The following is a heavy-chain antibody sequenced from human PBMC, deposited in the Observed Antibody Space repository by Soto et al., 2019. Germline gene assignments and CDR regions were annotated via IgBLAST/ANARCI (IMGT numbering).Heavy chain of an antibody. J-gene: IGHJ6*02. D-gene: IGHD3-10*01. CDR2: ILYTGNT. CDR1: GVSISNYY. V-gene: IGHV4-59*01. Sequence: SETLSLTCTVSGVSISNYYWSWIRQPPGKGLEWLGYILYTGNTNYNPSLKSRVTISVDTSKNQVSLELTSVTTADTAVYFCARAAYGSGNYYAPHYYYAMDVWGQGTTVTVSS. CDR3: ARAAYGSGNYYAPHYYYAMDV.